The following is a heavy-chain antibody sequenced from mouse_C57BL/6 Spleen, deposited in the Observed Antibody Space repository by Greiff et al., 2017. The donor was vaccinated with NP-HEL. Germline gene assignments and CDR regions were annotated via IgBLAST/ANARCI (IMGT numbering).Heavy chain of an antibody. CDR1: GYSFTSYY. D-gene: IGHD3-3*01. CDR2: IYPGSGNT. CDR3: ARGDLFDY. Sequence: VQVVESGPELVKPGASVKISCKASGYSFTSYYIHWVKQRPGQGLEWIGWIYPGSGNTKYNEKFKGKATLTADTSSSTAYMQLSSLTSEDSAVYYCARGDLFDYWGQGTTLTVSS. J-gene: IGHJ2*01. V-gene: IGHV1-66*01.